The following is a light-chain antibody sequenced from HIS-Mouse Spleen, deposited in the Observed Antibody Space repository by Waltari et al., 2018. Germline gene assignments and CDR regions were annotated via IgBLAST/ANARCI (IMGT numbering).Light chain of an antibody. CDR2: RNN. V-gene: IGLV1-47*01. CDR1: RSNIGSNY. Sequence: QSVLTQPPSASGTPGQRVTISCSGSRSNIGSNYVYWYQQLPGTAPKLLIYRNNQRPSGVPDRFSGPKSGTSASLAISGLRSEDEADYYCAAWDDSLSGPVFGGGTKLTVL. CDR3: AAWDDSLSGPV. J-gene: IGLJ3*02.